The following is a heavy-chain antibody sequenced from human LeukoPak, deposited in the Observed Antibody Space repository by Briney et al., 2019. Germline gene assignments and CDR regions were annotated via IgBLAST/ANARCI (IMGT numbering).Heavy chain of an antibody. Sequence: ASVKVSCKASGYTFTTYTMHWVRLAPGQRLEWMGWINADTGNTKCSQECQGRLTITRDTSASTVYMDLSSLKSEDMAVYYCARSGGSRGTVTPPGDFWGQGTLVTVSS. J-gene: IGHJ4*02. CDR3: ARSGGSRGTVTPPGDF. CDR1: GYTFTTYT. V-gene: IGHV1-3*03. CDR2: INADTGNT. D-gene: IGHD4-17*01.